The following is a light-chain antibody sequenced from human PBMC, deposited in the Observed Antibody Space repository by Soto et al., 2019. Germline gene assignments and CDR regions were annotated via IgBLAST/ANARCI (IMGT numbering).Light chain of an antibody. CDR2: GAS. CDR1: QSVDSL. V-gene: IGKV3-15*01. Sequence: EIVITQSPATLSVSPGETATRSGKTSQSVDSLLAWYQQKPGQAPRLLIYGASTRATGIPARFSGSGSGTDFTLTISRLEPEDFAVYYCQQYGSSGTFGQGTKVDIK. CDR3: QQYGSSGT. J-gene: IGKJ1*01.